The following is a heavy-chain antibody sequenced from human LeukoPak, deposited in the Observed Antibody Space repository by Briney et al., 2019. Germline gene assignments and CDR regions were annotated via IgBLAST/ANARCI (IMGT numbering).Heavy chain of an antibody. CDR1: GFTFSDFG. J-gene: IGHJ4*02. CDR3: ARDYVLGELLIGY. V-gene: IGHV3-30*03. CDR2: ISYDGRNK. Sequence: PGRSLRLSCAASGFTFSDFGMHWVRQAPGKGLEWVAVISYDGRNKYYADSVKGRFTISRDNSKNTLYLQMNSLRAEDTAVYYCARDYVLGELLIGYWGQGTLVTVSS. D-gene: IGHD3-10*01.